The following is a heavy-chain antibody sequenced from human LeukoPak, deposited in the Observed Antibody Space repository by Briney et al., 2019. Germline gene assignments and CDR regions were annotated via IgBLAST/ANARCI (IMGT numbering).Heavy chain of an antibody. CDR3: ARGSWYGSY. D-gene: IGHD6-13*01. J-gene: IGHJ4*02. CDR1: GLTFSSYW. Sequence: GGSLRLSCAASGLTFSSYWMSWVRQAPGKGLEWVANIKQDGSEKYHVDSVKGRFTISRDNAKNSLYLQMNSLRAEDTAVYFCARGSWYGSYWGRGTLVTVSS. CDR2: IKQDGSEK. V-gene: IGHV3-7*01.